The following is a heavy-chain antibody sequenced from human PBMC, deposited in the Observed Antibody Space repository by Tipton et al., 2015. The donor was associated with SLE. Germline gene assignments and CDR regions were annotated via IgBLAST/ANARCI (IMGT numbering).Heavy chain of an antibody. D-gene: IGHD4-17*01. J-gene: IGHJ4*02. CDR3: ARDRADPYGDFDY. V-gene: IGHV3-20*04. CDR2: INWNGGST. Sequence: SLRLSCAASGFTFSSYWMSWVRQAPGKGLEWVSGINWNGGSTGYADSVKGRFTISRDNAKNSLYLQMNSLRAEDTALYYCARDRADPYGDFDYWGQGTLVTVSS. CDR1: GFTFSSYW.